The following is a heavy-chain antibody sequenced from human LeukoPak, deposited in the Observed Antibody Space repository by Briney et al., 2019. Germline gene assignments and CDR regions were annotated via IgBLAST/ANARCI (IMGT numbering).Heavy chain of an antibody. CDR2: IDPYTGNT. CDR1: GYTFVGYY. V-gene: IGHV1-2*02. J-gene: IGHJ3*02. D-gene: IGHD6-13*01. Sequence: EASVKVSCKASGYTFVGYYLHWVRQAPGQGLEWMAWIDPYTGNTHYAQKFQGRVTMTRDTSISTDYMDLSRLKSDDTAVYYCTTIAAGGAFDIWGQGTMVTVSS. CDR3: TTIAAGGAFDI.